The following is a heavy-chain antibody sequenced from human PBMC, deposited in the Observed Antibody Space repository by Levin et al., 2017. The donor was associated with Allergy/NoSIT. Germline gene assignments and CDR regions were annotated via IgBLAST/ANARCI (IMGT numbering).Heavy chain of an antibody. D-gene: IGHD6-19*01. CDR3: ARQVAVAGSGIDY. CDR2: IDPTDSYT. Sequence: GESLKISCQGSGYSFISYWINWVRQMPGKGLEWMGRIDPTDSYTDYSPSFQGHVTISADKSISTAYLQWSSLKASDTAMYFCARQVAVAGSGIDYWGQGTLVTVSS. CDR1: GYSFISYW. J-gene: IGHJ4*02. V-gene: IGHV5-10-1*01.